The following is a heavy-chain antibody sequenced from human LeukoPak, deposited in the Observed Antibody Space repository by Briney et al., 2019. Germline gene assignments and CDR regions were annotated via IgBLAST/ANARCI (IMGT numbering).Heavy chain of an antibody. J-gene: IGHJ3*02. CDR3: ARTNYYDTPDAFDI. CDR1: GFTLSSYN. V-gene: IGHV4-59*01. Sequence: GSLRLSCAASGFTLSSYNMNWVRQAPGKGLEWIGYIYYSGSTNYNPSLKSRVTISVDTSKNQFSLKLSSVTAADTAVYYCARTNYYDTPDAFDIWGQGTMVTVSS. CDR2: IYYSGST. D-gene: IGHD3-22*01.